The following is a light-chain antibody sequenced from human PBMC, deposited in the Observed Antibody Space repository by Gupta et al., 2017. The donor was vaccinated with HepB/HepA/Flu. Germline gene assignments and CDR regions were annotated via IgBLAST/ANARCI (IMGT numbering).Light chain of an antibody. Sequence: QSVLTQSPSVSAAPGQTVTIACSGSNSNIENNFIYWYQQLPGAAPKLLIYDNNKRTSGTPDRFSGSKSGTSATLDIIGLQTGDEADYYCGTWDTTLSVGIFGGGTKLTVL. V-gene: IGLV1-51*01. CDR2: DNN. CDR3: GTWDTTLSVGI. CDR1: NSNIENNF. J-gene: IGLJ2*01.